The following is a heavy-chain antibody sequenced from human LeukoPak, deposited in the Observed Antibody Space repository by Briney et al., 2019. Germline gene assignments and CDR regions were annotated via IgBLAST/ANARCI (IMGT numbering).Heavy chain of an antibody. J-gene: IGHJ5*02. CDR1: GYTFTSYG. D-gene: IGHD6-13*01. CDR2: ISAYNGNT. V-gene: IGHV1-18*01. CDR3: ARDPFIAAAGTMFDP. Sequence: ASVKVSCKASGYTFTSYGISWVRQAPGQGLEWMGWISAYNGNTNYAQTLQGRVTMTTDTSTSTAYMELRSLRSDDTAVYYCARDPFIAAAGTMFDPWGQGTLVTVSS.